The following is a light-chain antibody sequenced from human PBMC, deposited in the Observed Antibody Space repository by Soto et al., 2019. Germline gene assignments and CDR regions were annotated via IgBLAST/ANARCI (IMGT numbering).Light chain of an antibody. V-gene: IGKV3-20*01. CDR1: QSINSAF. CDR2: GAS. J-gene: IGKJ1*01. CDR3: QHYVTSPT. Sequence: EIVLTQSPATLSLSPGERATISCRASQSINSAFLAWYQHKPGQAHRLLIYGASTMITGIPHRFSGSGSGTDFTLSISRLEADDFAVYYCQHYVTSPTFGQGTKVEIK.